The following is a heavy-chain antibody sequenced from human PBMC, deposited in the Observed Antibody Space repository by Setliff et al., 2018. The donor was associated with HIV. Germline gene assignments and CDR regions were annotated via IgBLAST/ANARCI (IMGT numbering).Heavy chain of an antibody. CDR1: GGSFSGYY. CDR2: INHSGST. V-gene: IGHV4-34*01. D-gene: IGHD1-26*01. J-gene: IGHJ4*02. CDR3: AGGPGTTSIDY. Sequence: SLTCAVYGGSFSGYYWSWIRQPPGKGLEWIWEINHSGSTNYNMSLWSRVTISLDASRNQFSLELISVTAADTAVYYCAGGPGTTSIDYWAQGTLVTVSS.